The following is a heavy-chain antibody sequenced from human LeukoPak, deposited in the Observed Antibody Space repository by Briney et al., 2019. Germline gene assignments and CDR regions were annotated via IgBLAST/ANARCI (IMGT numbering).Heavy chain of an antibody. CDR3: ARESIEIAVSGKPAADPVDY. J-gene: IGHJ4*02. D-gene: IGHD6-19*01. CDR2: MNPNSGDT. Sequence: GASVKVSCKASGYTFTSYDINWVRQATGQGLEWMGWMNPNSGDTNYAQKFQGRVFMIRDTSISTAYMELSRLTSDDTAVYYCARESIEIAVSGKPAADPVDYWGQGTLVTVSS. CDR1: GYTFTSYD. V-gene: IGHV1-2*02.